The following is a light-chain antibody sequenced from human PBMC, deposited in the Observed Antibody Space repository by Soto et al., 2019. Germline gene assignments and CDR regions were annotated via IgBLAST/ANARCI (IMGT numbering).Light chain of an antibody. CDR2: STS. Sequence: DFQMTQSTSSLSASVGDRFAITCQARRHICIHLNWYQQKPGKAPKLLIYSTSNLQSGVPSGFSGSGSGTNFSLTISNLQPEDCATYYCQQSFSVPPPFGQGRRREI. CDR3: QQSFSVPPP. V-gene: IGKV1-39*01. J-gene: IGKJ5*01. CDR1: RHICIH.